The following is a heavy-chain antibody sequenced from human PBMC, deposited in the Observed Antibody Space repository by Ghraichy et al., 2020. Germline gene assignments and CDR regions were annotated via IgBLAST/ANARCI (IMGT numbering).Heavy chain of an antibody. D-gene: IGHD5-18*01. CDR3: AGELGYLPGY. V-gene: IGHV3-48*02. CDR2: ISSSSSTI. Sequence: GGSLRLSCAASGLSFSSYSMTWVRQAPGKGLEWVSYISSSSSTIYYADSVKGRFTISRDNAKNSLYLQMNSLRDEDTAVYYCAGELGYLPGYWGQGTLVTV. CDR1: GLSFSSYS. J-gene: IGHJ4*02.